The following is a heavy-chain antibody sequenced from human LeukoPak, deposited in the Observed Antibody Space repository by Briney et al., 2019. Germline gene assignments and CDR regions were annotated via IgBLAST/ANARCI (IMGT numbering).Heavy chain of an antibody. CDR2: XXPSGGST. Sequence: ASVKVSCKASGYTXXSXXXHXXXXXXGXGXXWXXXXXPSGGSTXYAQKFQGRVTMTRDTSTSTVYMEVSSLRSEDTAVYYCARGTANFWSGYSSHFDYWGQGTLVTVSS. CDR3: ARGTANFWSGYSSHFDY. D-gene: IGHD3-3*01. CDR1: GYTXXSXX. V-gene: IGHV1-46*01. J-gene: IGHJ4*02.